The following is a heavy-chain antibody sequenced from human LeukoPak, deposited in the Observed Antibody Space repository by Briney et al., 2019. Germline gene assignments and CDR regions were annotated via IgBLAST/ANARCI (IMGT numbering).Heavy chain of an antibody. Sequence: ASVTVSFTASAYTFTVYYMHWVRQAPGQGLEWMGWINPNSGGTNYAQKFQGRVTMTRDTSISTAYMELSRLRSDDTAVYYCARVGYDPLLSFDYWGQGTLVTVSS. CDR1: AYTFTVYY. CDR3: ARVGYDPLLSFDY. V-gene: IGHV1-2*02. J-gene: IGHJ4*02. CDR2: INPNSGGT. D-gene: IGHD5-12*01.